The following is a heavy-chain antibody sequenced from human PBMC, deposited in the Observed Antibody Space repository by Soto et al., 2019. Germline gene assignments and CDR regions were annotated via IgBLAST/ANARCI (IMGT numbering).Heavy chain of an antibody. D-gene: IGHD3-22*01. Sequence: PSETLSLTWTVSGGSISSYYWSWIRQPPGKGLEWIGYIYYSGSTNYNPSLKSRVTISVDTSKNQFSLKLSSVTAADTAVYYCARRRSYYERRGYMDVWGKGTTVTVSS. CDR2: IYYSGST. J-gene: IGHJ6*03. CDR1: GGSISSYY. V-gene: IGHV4-59*08. CDR3: ARRRSYYERRGYMDV.